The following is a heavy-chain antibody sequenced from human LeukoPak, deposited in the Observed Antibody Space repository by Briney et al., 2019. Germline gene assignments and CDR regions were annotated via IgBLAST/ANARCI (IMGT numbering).Heavy chain of an antibody. CDR2: MNTNSGNT. D-gene: IGHD2-21*01. V-gene: IGHV1-8*01. J-gene: IGHJ5*02. CDR1: RYTFTSYD. CDR3: ARRNYGDPRWFDP. Sequence: ASVKVSCTASRYTFTSYDINWVRQATGQGLEWMGWMNTNSGNTGYALKFQGRVTMTRNTSISTAYMELTGLTSEDTAVYYCARRNYGDPRWFDPWGQGTLVTVSS.